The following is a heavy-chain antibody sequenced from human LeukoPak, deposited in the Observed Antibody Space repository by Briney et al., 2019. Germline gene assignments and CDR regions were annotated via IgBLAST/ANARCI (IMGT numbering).Heavy chain of an antibody. Sequence: PSETLSLTYTVSGGSISSYYWSWIRQPPGKGLEWIGYIYYSGSTNYNPSLKSRVTISVDTSKKQFSLKLNSVTAADTAVYYCARGVVVPTAGGLGWLDPWGQGTLVTVSS. CDR2: IYYSGST. V-gene: IGHV4-59*01. J-gene: IGHJ5*02. D-gene: IGHD2-2*01. CDR1: GGSISSYY. CDR3: ARGVVVPTAGGLGWLDP.